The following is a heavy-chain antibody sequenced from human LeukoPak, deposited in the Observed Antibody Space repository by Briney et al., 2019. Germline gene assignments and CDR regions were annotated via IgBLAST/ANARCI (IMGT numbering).Heavy chain of an antibody. J-gene: IGHJ6*02. V-gene: IGHV1-24*01. Sequence: ASVKVSCKVSGYTLTELSMHWVRQAPGKGLEWMGGFDPEDGETIYAQKFQGRVTMTEDTSTDTAYMELSSLRSEDTAVYYCATPVRSIVVVPAAPQNYYYYGMDVWGQGTTDTVSS. CDR2: FDPEDGET. CDR3: ATPVRSIVVVPAAPQNYYYYGMDV. CDR1: GYTLTELS. D-gene: IGHD2-2*01.